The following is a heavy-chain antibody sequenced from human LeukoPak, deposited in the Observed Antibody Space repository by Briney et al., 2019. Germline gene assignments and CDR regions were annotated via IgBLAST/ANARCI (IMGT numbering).Heavy chain of an antibody. CDR2: IYYSGST. D-gene: IGHD5-24*01. CDR1: GGSISSGGYY. J-gene: IGHJ4*02. V-gene: IGHV4-31*03. Sequence: SETLSLTCTVSGGSISSGGYYWSWIRQHPGKGLEWIGYIYYSGSTYYNPSLKSRVTISVDTSKNQFSLKLSSVTAADTAVYYCATGRWLQKNFDYLGQGTLVTVSS. CDR3: ATGRWLQKNFDY.